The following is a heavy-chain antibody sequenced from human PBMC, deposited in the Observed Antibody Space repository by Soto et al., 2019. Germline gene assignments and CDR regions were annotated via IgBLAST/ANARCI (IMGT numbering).Heavy chain of an antibody. D-gene: IGHD3-3*01. CDR3: ARGRRPDYDFWSGRHDAFDI. CDR1: VGSLSGYY. J-gene: IGHJ3*02. V-gene: IGHV4-34*01. CDR2: INVDGIT. Sequence: PSETLSLTCALYVGSLSGYYWSWIRQSPGKGLEWIGEINVDGITNYNPSLKSPVIISVDTSQHQFSLKLTSVTAADTAVYYCARGRRPDYDFWSGRHDAFDIWGQGTMVTVSS.